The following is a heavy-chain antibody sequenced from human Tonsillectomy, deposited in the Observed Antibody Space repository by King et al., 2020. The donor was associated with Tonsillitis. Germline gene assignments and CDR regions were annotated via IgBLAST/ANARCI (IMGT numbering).Heavy chain of an antibody. CDR2: ISYDGSNK. J-gene: IGHJ6*02. Sequence: VQLVQSGGGVVQPGRSLRLSCAASGFTFSSYGMHWVRQAPGKGLEWVAVISYDGSNKYYADSVKGRFTISRDNSKNTLYLKMNSLRAEDTAVYYCAKDKDARWVGELLSAYYGMDGWGQGTTVTVSS. V-gene: IGHV3-30*18. D-gene: IGHD3-10*01. CDR3: AKDKDARWVGELLSAYYGMDG. CDR1: GFTFSSYG.